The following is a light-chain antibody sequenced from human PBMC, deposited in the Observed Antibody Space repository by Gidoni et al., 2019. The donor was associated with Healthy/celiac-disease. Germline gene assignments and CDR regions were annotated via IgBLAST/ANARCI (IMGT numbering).Light chain of an antibody. J-gene: IGKJ2*01. CDR3: QQYNNWPPGT. Sequence: ATQSVRSYLAWYQQKPGQAPRLPIYGASTRATGIPARLSGSGSGTEFTLTITSLQSKDFAVYYCQQYNNWPPGTFGQGTRLEIK. CDR2: GAS. V-gene: IGKV3-15*01. CDR1: QSVRSY.